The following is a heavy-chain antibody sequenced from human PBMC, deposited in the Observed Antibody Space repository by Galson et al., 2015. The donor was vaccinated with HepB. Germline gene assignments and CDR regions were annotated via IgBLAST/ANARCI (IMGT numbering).Heavy chain of an antibody. V-gene: IGHV3-23*01. CDR3: AKDLGRGDGYNYGYYFDY. D-gene: IGHD5-24*01. J-gene: IGHJ4*02. Sequence: SLRLSCAASGFTFSSYAMSWVRQAPGKGLEWVSAISGSGGSTYYADSVKGRFTISRDNSKNTLYLQMNSLRAEDTAVYYCAKDLGRGDGYNYGYYFDYWGQGTLVTVSS. CDR1: GFTFSSYA. CDR2: ISGSGGST.